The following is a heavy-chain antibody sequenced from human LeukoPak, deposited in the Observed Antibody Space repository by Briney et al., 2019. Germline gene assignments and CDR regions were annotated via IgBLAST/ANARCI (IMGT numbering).Heavy chain of an antibody. D-gene: IGHD5-12*01. J-gene: IGHJ4*02. CDR3: ARHRGSLFDY. V-gene: IGHV4-4*02. CDR2: IYHSGST. CDR1: GFTFSSYSM. Sequence: PGGPLRLSCAASGFTFSSYSMNWVRQAPGKGLEWIGYIYHSGSTYYNPSLKSRVTISVDRSKNQFSLKLSSVTAADTAVYYCARHRGSLFDYWGQGTLVTVSS.